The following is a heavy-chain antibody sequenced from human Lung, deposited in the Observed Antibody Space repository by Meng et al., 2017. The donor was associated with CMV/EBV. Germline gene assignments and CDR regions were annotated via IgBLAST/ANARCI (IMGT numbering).Heavy chain of an antibody. Sequence: SETLSLXCTVSGGSISSSSYYWGWIRQPPGGGLEWIGTIYYSGSTYYNPSLKSRVTISLDTSKNQFSLKLSSVTAADTAVYYCAREGTMVRGVYYYYYGMDVWGQGXTVTVSS. CDR2: IYYSGST. CDR3: AREGTMVRGVYYYYYGMDV. J-gene: IGHJ6*02. D-gene: IGHD3-10*01. V-gene: IGHV4-39*07. CDR1: GGSISSSSYY.